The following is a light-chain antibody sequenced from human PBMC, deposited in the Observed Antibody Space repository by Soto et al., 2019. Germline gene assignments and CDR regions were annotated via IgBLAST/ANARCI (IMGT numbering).Light chain of an antibody. Sequence: DIQMTQSPSSLSASVGDRVTITCRASQSISSYLNWYQQKPGKAPKLLIYAASSLQSGVPSRFSGSGSGTEFTLTISSLQPEDFASYYCQQSSSTPPYTFGQGTKLEIK. CDR1: QSISSY. CDR2: AAS. V-gene: IGKV1-39*01. J-gene: IGKJ2*01. CDR3: QQSSSTPPYT.